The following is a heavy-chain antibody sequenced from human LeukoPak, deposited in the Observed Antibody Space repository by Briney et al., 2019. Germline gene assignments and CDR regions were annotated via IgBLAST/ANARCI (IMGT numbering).Heavy chain of an antibody. V-gene: IGHV3-23*01. D-gene: IGHD1-26*01. CDR3: AKDLGRYRNNYFDY. CDR1: GFTFSSYA. CDR2: ISGSGGGT. J-gene: IGHJ4*02. Sequence: GGSLRLSCAASGFTFSSYAMSWVRQAPEKGREWVSTISGSGGGTYYADSVKGRFTISRDDSKNTLYLQMNSLRAEDTAVYYCAKDLGRYRNNYFDYWGQGTLVTVSS.